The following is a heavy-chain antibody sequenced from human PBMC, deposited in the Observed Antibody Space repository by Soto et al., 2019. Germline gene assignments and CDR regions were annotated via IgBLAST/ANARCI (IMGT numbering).Heavy chain of an antibody. CDR2: ISSSGTIV. Sequence: GGSLRLSCAASGFTLSDHYMSWIRQAPGKGLQWVSHISSSGTIVYLADSMKGRFTMSRDNAKNSVHLHLTSLRVEDTAVYYCVRDQREGLRYGMDVWGQGTTVTVSS. CDR3: VRDQREGLRYGMDV. D-gene: IGHD1-26*01. CDR1: GFTLSDHY. J-gene: IGHJ6*02. V-gene: IGHV3-11*01.